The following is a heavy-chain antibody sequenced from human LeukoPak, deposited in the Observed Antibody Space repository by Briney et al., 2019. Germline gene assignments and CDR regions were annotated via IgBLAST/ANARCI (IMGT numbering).Heavy chain of an antibody. Sequence: ASVKVSCKASGYTFTSYYIHWVRQAPGQGLEWMGIINPGGGSTTNAQKFQGRLTMTRDTSTSTVYMELSSLRSGDTAVYYCARASHYYASGSHPRDAFDIWGQGTMVTVS. J-gene: IGHJ3*02. CDR3: ARASHYYASGSHPRDAFDI. CDR2: INPGGGST. CDR1: GYTFTSYY. D-gene: IGHD3-10*01. V-gene: IGHV1-46*01.